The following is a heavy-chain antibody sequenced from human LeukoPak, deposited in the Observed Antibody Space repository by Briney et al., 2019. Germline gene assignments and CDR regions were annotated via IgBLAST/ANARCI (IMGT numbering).Heavy chain of an antibody. D-gene: IGHD1-26*01. CDR3: ARNSGSYYQYYFDY. CDR2: IIPIFGTA. CDR1: GGTFSSYA. V-gene: IGHV1-69*06. Sequence: GASVKVSCKASGGTFSSYAISWVRQAPGQGLEWMGGIIPIFGTANYAQKFQGRVTITADKSTSTAYMELRSLRSDDTAVYYCARNSGSYYQYYFDYWGQGTLVTVSS. J-gene: IGHJ4*02.